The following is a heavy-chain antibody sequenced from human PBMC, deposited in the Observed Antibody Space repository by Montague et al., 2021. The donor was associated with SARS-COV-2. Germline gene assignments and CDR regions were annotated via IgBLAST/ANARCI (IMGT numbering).Heavy chain of an antibody. CDR2: IDWDGDK. CDR1: GFSLRTAGTC. J-gene: IGHJ6*02. V-gene: IGHV2-70*11. Sequence: PALVKPTQTLTLTCTFSGFSLRTAGTCVSWIRQPPGKAPQWLARIDWDGDKYYSRTLETRVSISTDTAKTQVVLTMTNVDPMDTATYSCARLSGVAPRCYYEGMDVWGQGTAVTVSS. CDR3: ARLSGVAPRCYYEGMDV. D-gene: IGHD7-27*01.